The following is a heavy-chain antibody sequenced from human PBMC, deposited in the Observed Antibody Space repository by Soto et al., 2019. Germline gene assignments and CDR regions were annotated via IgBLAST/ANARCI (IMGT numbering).Heavy chain of an antibody. CDR1: GGSISSGGYY. J-gene: IGHJ5*02. Sequence: QVQLQESGPGLVKPSQTLSLTCTVSGGSISSGGYYWSWIRQHPGKGLEWIGYIYYSGSTYYNPSLNSRVPISVATPNNLFSLKLTSVTAAGAAGCYCARSVCPWGQGTLVTVSS. V-gene: IGHV4-31*03. CDR2: IYYSGST. CDR3: ARSVCP.